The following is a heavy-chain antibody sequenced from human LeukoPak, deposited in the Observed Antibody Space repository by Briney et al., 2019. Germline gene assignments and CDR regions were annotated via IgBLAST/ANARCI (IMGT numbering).Heavy chain of an antibody. CDR1: GFTFSSYA. CDR2: ISYDGSNK. V-gene: IGHV3-30*04. J-gene: IGHJ3*02. CDR3: ARGAKYYDILTGSVAGAFDI. Sequence: GRSQRLSCAASGFTFSSYAMHWVRQAPGKGLEWVAVISYDGSNKYYADSVKGRFTISRDNSKNTLYLQMNSLRAEDTAVYYCARGAKYYDILTGSVAGAFDIWGQGTMVTVSS. D-gene: IGHD3-9*01.